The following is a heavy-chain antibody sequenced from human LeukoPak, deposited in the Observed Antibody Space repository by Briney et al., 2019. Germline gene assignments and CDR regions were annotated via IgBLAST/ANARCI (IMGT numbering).Heavy chain of an antibody. CDR2: MNPNSGNT. Sequence: ASVKVSCKASGYTFTSYDINWVRQATGQGLEWMGWMNPNSGNTGYAQKFQGRVTMTRNTSISTAYMELSSLRSEDTAVYYCARTNPKTYYDYVWGSYRFDYWGQGTLVTVSS. CDR1: GYTFTSYD. V-gene: IGHV1-8*01. J-gene: IGHJ4*02. D-gene: IGHD3-16*02. CDR3: ARTNPKTYYDYVWGSYRFDY.